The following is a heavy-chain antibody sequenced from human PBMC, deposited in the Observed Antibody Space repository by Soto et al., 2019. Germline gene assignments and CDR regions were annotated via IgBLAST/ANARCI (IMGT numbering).Heavy chain of an antibody. J-gene: IGHJ5*02. Sequence: QTQLQESGPGLVKPSETLSLTCTVSGASVSDGYWSWIRQPPGKGLEWIGFMYFGGSFNYKPSLTSRVTISVETSKNHFSMKLTSVTAADTAVYYGARSYDDGTGFAVDPWGQGTLVTVSS. CDR2: MYFGGSF. D-gene: IGHD3-22*01. CDR1: GASVSDGY. V-gene: IGHV4-59*02. CDR3: ARSYDDGTGFAVDP.